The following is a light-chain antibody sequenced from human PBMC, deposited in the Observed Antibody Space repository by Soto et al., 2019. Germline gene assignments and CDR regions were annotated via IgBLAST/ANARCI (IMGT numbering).Light chain of an antibody. CDR1: QSISTW. CDR3: HQYNSYGT. V-gene: IGKV1-5*03. Sequence: DIKMTQSPSTLSASVEERVTITCRASQSISTWLAWYQQKPGKAPKLLIYKASSLESGVPSRFSGSGSGTEFTLTISSLQPYDFATYYCHQYNSYGTFGQGTRVEIK. J-gene: IGKJ1*01. CDR2: KAS.